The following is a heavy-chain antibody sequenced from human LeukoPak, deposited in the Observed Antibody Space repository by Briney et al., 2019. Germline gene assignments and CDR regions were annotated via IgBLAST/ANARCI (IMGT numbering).Heavy chain of an antibody. V-gene: IGHV3-7*01. J-gene: IGHJ1*01. D-gene: IGHD4-11*01. CDR1: GSFTFSNYW. Sequence: GGSLRLSCAASGSFTFSNYWMNWLRQAPGKGLEWVANINQDGSRIYYVDSVEDRFTISRDNAKNSLYLQMNSLRAGDTAVYYCEVYSAWGQGTLVTVSS. CDR2: INQDGSRI. CDR3: EVYSA.